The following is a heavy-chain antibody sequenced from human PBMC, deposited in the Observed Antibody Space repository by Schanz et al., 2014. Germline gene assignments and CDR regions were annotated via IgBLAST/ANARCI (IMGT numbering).Heavy chain of an antibody. CDR3: ARDPSGSYGWFDP. J-gene: IGHJ5*02. Sequence: QVQLVESGGGVVQPGRSLRLSCAASGFTFSSYAMHWVRQAPGKGLEWVAVISYDGSNKYYADSVKGRFTISRDNSKNPLYLQMNSPRAEDTAVYYCARDPSGSYGWFDPWGQGTLVTVSS. CDR1: GFTFSSYA. CDR2: ISYDGSNK. D-gene: IGHD1-26*01. V-gene: IGHV3-30*04.